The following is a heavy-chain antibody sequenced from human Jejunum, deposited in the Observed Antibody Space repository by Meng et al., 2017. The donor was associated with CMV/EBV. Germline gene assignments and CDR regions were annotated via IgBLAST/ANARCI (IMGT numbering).Heavy chain of an antibody. CDR3: ARVGTDYCHGY. CDR2: IIPVLGVA. D-gene: IGHD4-11*01. CDR1: THHSDA. V-gene: IGHV1-69*04. Sequence: THHSDAISWVRQAPGQGLEWMGKIIPVLGVANYAQRFQGRVTLTADKSTSTVYMEMSSLRSEDTAVYYCARVGTDYCHGYWGQGTRVTVSS. J-gene: IGHJ4*02.